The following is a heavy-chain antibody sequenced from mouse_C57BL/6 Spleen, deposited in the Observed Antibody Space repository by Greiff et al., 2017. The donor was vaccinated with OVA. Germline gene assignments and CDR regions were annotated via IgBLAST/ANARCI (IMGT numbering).Heavy chain of an antibody. V-gene: IGHV1-18*01. Sequence: EVQLQQSGPELVKPGASVKIPCKASGYTFTDYNMDWVKQSHGKSLEWIGDINPNNGGTIYNQKFKGKATLTVDKSSSTAYMELRSLTSEDTAVYYCASYSYGNLAYWGQGTLVTVSA. CDR3: ASYSYGNLAY. CDR1: GYTFTDYN. CDR2: INPNNGGT. J-gene: IGHJ3*01. D-gene: IGHD2-1*01.